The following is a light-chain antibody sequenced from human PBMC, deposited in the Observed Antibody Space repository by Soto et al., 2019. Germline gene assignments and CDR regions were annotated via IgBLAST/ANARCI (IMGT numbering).Light chain of an antibody. CDR2: DAS. CDR1: QSVSSY. J-gene: IGKJ2*01. V-gene: IGKV3-11*01. CDR3: QQRSNWPPVYT. Sequence: EIVLTQSPATLSLSPGERATLSCRASQSVSSYLAWYQQKPGQAPRLLIYDASNRATGIPARFSGSGSGTGVTLTTSSLQPEDFAVYSCQQRSNWPPVYTFGQGTKLEIK.